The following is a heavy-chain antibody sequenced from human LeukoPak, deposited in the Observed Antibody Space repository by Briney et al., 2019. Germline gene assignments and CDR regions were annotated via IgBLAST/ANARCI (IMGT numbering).Heavy chain of an antibody. CDR1: GFTFSSYD. D-gene: IGHD2-15*01. CDR2: IGTAGDT. J-gene: IGHJ4*02. CDR3: ARGPAGYCCGGSCYFDY. Sequence: TGGSLRLSCAASGFTFSSYDMHWVRQATGKGLEWVSAIGTAGDTYYPGSVKGRFTISRENAKNSLYLQMNSLRAGDTAVYYCARGPAGYCCGGSCYFDYWGQGTLVTVSS. V-gene: IGHV3-13*01.